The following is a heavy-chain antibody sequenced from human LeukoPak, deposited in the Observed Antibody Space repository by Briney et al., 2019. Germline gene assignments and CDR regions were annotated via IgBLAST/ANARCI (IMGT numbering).Heavy chain of an antibody. CDR2: INTNTGNP. Sequence: VASVKVSCKASGYTFTSYAMNWVRQAPGQGLEWMGWINTNTGNPTYAQGFTGRFVFSLDTSVSTAYLQISSLKAEDTAVYYCARAALLGDTVDYYYYYMDVWGKGTTVTVSS. D-gene: IGHD5-18*01. J-gene: IGHJ6*03. V-gene: IGHV7-4-1*02. CDR3: ARAALLGDTVDYYYYYMDV. CDR1: GYTFTSYA.